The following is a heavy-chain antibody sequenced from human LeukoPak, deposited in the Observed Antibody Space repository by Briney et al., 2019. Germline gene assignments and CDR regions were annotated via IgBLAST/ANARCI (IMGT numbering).Heavy chain of an antibody. V-gene: IGHV1-8*01. CDR1: GYTFTNYD. CDR3: ARAVHDYASDGYYFGYYFDS. D-gene: IGHD3-22*01. Sequence: ASVKVSCKASGYTFTNYDINWVRQATGQGLQWLGWMNPNNDDTDYPPKFQDRVTLTWNTSINTAYMELSSLRSEDTAVYYCARAVHDYASDGYYFGYYFDSWGQGTLVTVSS. J-gene: IGHJ4*02. CDR2: MNPNNDDT.